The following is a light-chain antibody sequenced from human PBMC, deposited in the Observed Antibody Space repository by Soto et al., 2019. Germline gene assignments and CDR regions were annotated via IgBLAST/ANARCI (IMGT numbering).Light chain of an antibody. J-gene: IGKJ2*01. CDR1: ESLFGF. CDR3: QSYNDWPFA. Sequence: DIVLTQSPATLSVSPGDRVTLSCRASESLFGFLAWYQQKPGQAPRLLMYCVSTRPTGIPARFSGGGSATDFTLTISSLQSEDSAFYFCQSYNDWPFASGLGTRLEI. V-gene: IGKV3-15*01. CDR2: CVS.